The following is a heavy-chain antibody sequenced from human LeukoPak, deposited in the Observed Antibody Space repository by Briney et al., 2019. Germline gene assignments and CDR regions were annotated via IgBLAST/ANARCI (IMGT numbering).Heavy chain of an antibody. J-gene: IGHJ3*02. V-gene: IGHV3-53*01. CDR2: VYSGGTT. CDR3: AKETRPLPGGAFDI. CDR1: RFTVSSKH. D-gene: IGHD2-2*01. Sequence: PGGSLRLSCAASRFTVSSKHMTWVRQAPGKGLEWVSVVYSGGTTYYADSVKGRFTISRDNSKNTLYLQMNSLRAEDTAVYYCAKETRPLPGGAFDIWGQGSMVTVSS.